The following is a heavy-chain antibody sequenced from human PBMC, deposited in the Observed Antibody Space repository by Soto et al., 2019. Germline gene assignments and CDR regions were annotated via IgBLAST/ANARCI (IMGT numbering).Heavy chain of an antibody. V-gene: IGHV4-34*01. Sequence: QVQLQQWGAGLLKPSETLSLTCAVYGGSFSGYYWSWIRQPPGKGLEWIGEINHSGSTNYNPSLKSRVTISVDTSKNQFSLKLSPVTAADTAVYYCARGDGIAVAGNAFDIWGQGTMVTVSS. J-gene: IGHJ3*02. CDR3: ARGDGIAVAGNAFDI. CDR1: GGSFSGYY. CDR2: INHSGST. D-gene: IGHD6-19*01.